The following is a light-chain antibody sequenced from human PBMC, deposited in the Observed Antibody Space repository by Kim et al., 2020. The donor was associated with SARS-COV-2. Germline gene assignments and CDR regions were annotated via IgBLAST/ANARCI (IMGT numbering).Light chain of an antibody. V-gene: IGLV2-11*01. CDR3: CSYAGTYTYV. CDR2: DVS. Sequence: SVTISCPRTSVDVCGYDYVSWYQQHAGKAPQLMIYDVSKRPSGVPDRFSGSKSGYTASLTISGLQADDEADYYCCSYAGTYTYVFGIRTKVNVL. J-gene: IGLJ1*01. CDR1: SVDVCGYDY.